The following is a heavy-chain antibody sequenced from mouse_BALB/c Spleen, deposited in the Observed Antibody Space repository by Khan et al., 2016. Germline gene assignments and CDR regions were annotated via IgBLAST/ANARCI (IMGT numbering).Heavy chain of an antibody. CDR1: GYTFTNFG. CDR2: INPNTGET. Sequence: QIQLVQSGPELKKPGETVKISCKASGYTFTNFGINWVRQAPGKGLEWMDWINPNTGETTYADDFKGRFAFSLETSASTAYLQLNSLKQEDTATYFCATGITPVIATRRHYGGEGTAITVSS. D-gene: IGHD1-1*01. V-gene: IGHV9-3-1*01. J-gene: IGHJ2*01. CDR3: ATGITPVIATRRHY.